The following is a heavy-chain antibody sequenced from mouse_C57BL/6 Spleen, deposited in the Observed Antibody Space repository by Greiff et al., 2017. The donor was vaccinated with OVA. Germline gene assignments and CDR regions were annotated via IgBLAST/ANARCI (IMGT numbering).Heavy chain of an antibody. D-gene: IGHD1-1*01. Sequence: EVQLQQSGPELVKPGASVKISCKASGYSFTGYYMNWVKQSPEKSLEWIGEINPSTGGTTYNQKFKAKATLTVDKSSSTAYMQLKSLTSEDSAVYYCARYLHYYGSSYNWCAYWGQGTLVTVSA. CDR1: GYSFTGYY. CDR3: ARYLHYYGSSYNWCAY. V-gene: IGHV1-42*01. CDR2: INPSTGGT. J-gene: IGHJ3*01.